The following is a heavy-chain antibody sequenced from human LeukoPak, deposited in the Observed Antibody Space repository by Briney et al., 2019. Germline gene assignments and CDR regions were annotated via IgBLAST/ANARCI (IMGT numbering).Heavy chain of an antibody. CDR2: IYYSGST. D-gene: IGHD3-10*01. CDR3: AREGSGGAFGY. CDR1: GGSISSYY. J-gene: IGHJ4*02. V-gene: IGHV4-59*12. Sequence: SETLSLTCTVSGGSISSYYWSWIRQPPGKGLEWIGYIYYSGSTNYNPSLKSRVTISVDTSKNQFSLKLSSVTAADTAVYYCAREGSGGAFGYWGQGTLVTVSS.